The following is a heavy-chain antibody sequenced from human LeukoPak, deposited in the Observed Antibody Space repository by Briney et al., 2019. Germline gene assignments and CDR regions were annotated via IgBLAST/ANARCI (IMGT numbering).Heavy chain of an antibody. CDR2: INSDGSST. V-gene: IGHV3-74*01. J-gene: IGHJ4*02. CDR3: TLQRLTYYYDSSGYLDY. Sequence: GGSLRLSCAASRFTFSTYWMHWVRQAPGKGLVWVSRINSDGSSTDYADSVKGRFTISRDNAKNTLYLQMNSLKTEDTAVYYCTLQRLTYYYDSSGYLDYWGQGTLVTVSS. D-gene: IGHD3-22*01. CDR1: RFTFSTYW.